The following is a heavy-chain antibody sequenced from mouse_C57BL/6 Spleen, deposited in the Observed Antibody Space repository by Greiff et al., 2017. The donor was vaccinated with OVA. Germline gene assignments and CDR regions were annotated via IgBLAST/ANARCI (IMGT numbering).Heavy chain of an antibody. CDR1: GYSITSGYY. CDR3: ARDWLLREDYAMDY. J-gene: IGHJ4*01. Sequence: EVQLQQSGPGLVKPSQSLSLTCSVTGYSITSGYYWNWIRQFPGNKLEWMGYISYDGSNNYNPSLKNRISITRDTSKNQFFLKLNSVTIEDTATYYCARDWLLREDYAMDYWGQGTSVTVSS. V-gene: IGHV3-6*01. D-gene: IGHD2-3*01. CDR2: ISYDGSN.